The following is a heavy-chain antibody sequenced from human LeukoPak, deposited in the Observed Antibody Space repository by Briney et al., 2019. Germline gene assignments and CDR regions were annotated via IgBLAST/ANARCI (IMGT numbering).Heavy chain of an antibody. CDR2: IYYSGST. V-gene: IGHV4-30-4*07. CDR3: ARVSGYSYGTRWFDP. CDR1: GGSISSGGYP. J-gene: IGHJ5*02. Sequence: SETLSLTCAVSGGSISSGGYPWSWIRQPPGKGLEWIGYIYYSGSTYYNPSLKSRVTISVDTSKNQFSLKLSSVTAADTAVYYCARVSGYSYGTRWFDPWGQGTLVTVSS. D-gene: IGHD5-18*01.